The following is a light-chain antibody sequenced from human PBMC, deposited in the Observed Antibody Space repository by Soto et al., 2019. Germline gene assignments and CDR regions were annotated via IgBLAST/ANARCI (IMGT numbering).Light chain of an antibody. J-gene: IGKJ1*01. V-gene: IGKV3-20*01. Sequence: EIVLTQSPGTLSLSPVERATLSCMASQTVANNALAWYQQKPGQAPRLLIFGASSRATAIPDRFSGSGSGTDFTLSISRLEPEDFAVYYCQQYGDSRTFGQGTKVDNK. CDR3: QQYGDSRT. CDR1: QTVANNA. CDR2: GAS.